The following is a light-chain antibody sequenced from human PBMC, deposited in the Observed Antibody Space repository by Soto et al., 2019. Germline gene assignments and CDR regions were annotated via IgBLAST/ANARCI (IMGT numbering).Light chain of an antibody. CDR1: QSVRSY. V-gene: IGKV3-11*01. CDR2: DGS. J-gene: IGKJ4*01. CDR3: QQRSNWPLT. Sequence: EIVLTQSPATLSLSPGDRATLSCRASQSVRSYVAWYQQKPGQAPRLLFFDGSNRATGIPARFSGSGSGTDFTLTISSLEPEDFAVYYCQQRSNWPLTFGGGTKVEIK.